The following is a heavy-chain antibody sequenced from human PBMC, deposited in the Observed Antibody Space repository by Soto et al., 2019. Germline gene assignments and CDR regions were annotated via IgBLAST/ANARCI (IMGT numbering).Heavy chain of an antibody. CDR2: IYPDDSDT. V-gene: IGHV5-51*01. CDR3: ARRGKGDYYYYMDV. J-gene: IGHJ6*03. Sequence: PGESLKISCMVSGYSFTSNWIGWVRQMPGKGLEWMGLIYPDDSDTRYSPSFQGQVTISADKSINTAYLQWSSLKASDTAMYYCARRGKGDYYYYMDVWGEGTMVTVSS. CDR1: GYSFTSNW. D-gene: IGHD3-16*01.